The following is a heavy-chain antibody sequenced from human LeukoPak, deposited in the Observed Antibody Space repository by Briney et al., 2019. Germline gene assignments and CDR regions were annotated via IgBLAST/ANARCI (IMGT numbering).Heavy chain of an antibody. CDR3: AREYCSGGSCYNYYYGMDV. V-gene: IGHV3-33*01. CDR2: IWYDGSNK. D-gene: IGHD2-15*01. CDR1: GFTFSSYG. Sequence: PGRSLRLSCAASGFTFSSYGMHWVRQAPGKGLEWVAVIWYDGSNKYYADSVKGRFTISRDNSKNTLYLQMNSLRAEDTAVYYCAREYCSGGSCYNYYYGMDVRGQGTTVTVSS. J-gene: IGHJ6*02.